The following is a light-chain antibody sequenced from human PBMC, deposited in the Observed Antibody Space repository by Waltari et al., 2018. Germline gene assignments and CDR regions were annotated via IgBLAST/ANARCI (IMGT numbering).Light chain of an antibody. CDR1: SRDVGTYNR. Sequence: QSALTQPPSVSGSPGQSVTISCTGTSRDVGTYNRVSWYQQPPGTAPRLLYQAIHRHSAGPDRFAASKSGDTTSLTITERQPEDDADYSCSSHTTSGTLIFGGGTTLTV. CDR2: QAI. CDR3: SSHTTSGTLI. J-gene: IGLJ2*01. V-gene: IGLV2-18*02.